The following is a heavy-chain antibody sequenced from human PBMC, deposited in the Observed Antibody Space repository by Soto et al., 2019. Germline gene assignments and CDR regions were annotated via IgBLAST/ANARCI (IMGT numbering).Heavy chain of an antibody. CDR1: GFTFSNAW. D-gene: IGHD3-9*01. CDR2: IKSKTDGGTT. Sequence: PGGSLRLSCAASGFTFSNAWMNWVRQAPGKGLEWVGRIKSKTDGGTTDYAAPVKGRFTISRDDSKNTLYLQMNSLKTEDTAVYYCTTDNPDRPRYYDILTGYLSAFDIWGQGTMVTVSS. CDR3: TTDNPDRPRYYDILTGYLSAFDI. J-gene: IGHJ3*02. V-gene: IGHV3-15*07.